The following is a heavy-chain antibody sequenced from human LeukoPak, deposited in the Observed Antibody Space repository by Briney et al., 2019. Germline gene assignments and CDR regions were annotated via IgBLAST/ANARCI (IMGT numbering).Heavy chain of an antibody. V-gene: IGHV3-23*01. CDR1: GFTFSSFA. CDR2: ISGSGVRT. D-gene: IGHD6-13*01. CDR3: AKVRYMNSWYREIDY. J-gene: IGHJ4*02. Sequence: PGGSLRLSCSASGFTFSSFAMTWVRQAPGKGLEWVASISGSGVRTYHADSVKGRLTISRDNSRNTLYLQMNSLRAEDTAAFYCAKVRYMNSWYREIDYWGQGTLVTVSS.